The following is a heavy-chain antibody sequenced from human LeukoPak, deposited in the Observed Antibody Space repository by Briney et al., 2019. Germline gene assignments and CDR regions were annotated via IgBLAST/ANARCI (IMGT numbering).Heavy chain of an antibody. Sequence: GGSLRLSCAPSGFTFSRHGMHWVRQAPGKGLEWVAIISNDGSRKYYAHSVEGRFTISRDNAKNSLYLQMNSLRAEDTAVYYCATEVEGDLEDYWGQGTLVTVSS. CDR2: ISNDGSRK. J-gene: IGHJ4*02. CDR1: GFTFSRHG. CDR3: ATEVEGDLEDY. D-gene: IGHD2-21*02. V-gene: IGHV3-30*03.